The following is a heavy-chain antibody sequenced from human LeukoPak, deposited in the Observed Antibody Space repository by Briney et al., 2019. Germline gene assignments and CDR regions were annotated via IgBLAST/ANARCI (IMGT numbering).Heavy chain of an antibody. CDR3: ARYCSGGSCSADYYYMDV. V-gene: IGHV1-69*01. J-gene: IGHJ6*03. D-gene: IGHD2-15*01. CDR2: IIPIFGTA. Sequence: SVKVSCKASGGTFSSYAISWVRQAPGQGLEWMGGIIPIFGTANYAQKFQGRVTITADESTSTAYMELSSLRSEDTAVYYCARYCSGGSCSADYYYMDVWGKGTTVTVFS. CDR1: GGTFSSYA.